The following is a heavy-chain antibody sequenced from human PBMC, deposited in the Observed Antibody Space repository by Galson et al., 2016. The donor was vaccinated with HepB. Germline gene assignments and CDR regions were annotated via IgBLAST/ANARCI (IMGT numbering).Heavy chain of an antibody. Sequence: SLRLSCAASGFTFDDFALSWFRQAPGKGLEWVGLIRGKAYGGTTKFAASVKGRFTISRDDSKSIAYLQMNSLKTEDTAVYYCSGWVYYYGSGRALLYYDHWGQGTQVTVSS. CDR3: SGWVYYYGSGRALLYYDH. CDR1: GFTFDDFA. D-gene: IGHD3-10*01. CDR2: IRGKAYGGTT. V-gene: IGHV3-49*03. J-gene: IGHJ4*02.